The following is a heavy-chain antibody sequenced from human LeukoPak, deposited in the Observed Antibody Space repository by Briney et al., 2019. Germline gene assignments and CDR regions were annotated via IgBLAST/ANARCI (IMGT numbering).Heavy chain of an antibody. D-gene: IGHD3-3*01. V-gene: IGHV3-23*01. CDR1: GCTFSSYA. CDR2: ISGSGGST. J-gene: IGHJ4*02. CDR3: AKDDSDFWSGTAYYFDY. Sequence: GGSLRLSCAASGCTFSSYAMSWVRQAPGKGREWGSAISGSGGSTYYADSVKSRFTISRDNSKNTLYLQMNSMRAEDKAVYYCAKDDSDFWSGTAYYFDYWGQGTLVTVSS.